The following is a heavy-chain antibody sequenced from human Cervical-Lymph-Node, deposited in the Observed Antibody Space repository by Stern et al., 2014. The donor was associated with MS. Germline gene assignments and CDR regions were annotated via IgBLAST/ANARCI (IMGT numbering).Heavy chain of an antibody. V-gene: IGHV5-51*03. J-gene: IGHJ2*01. CDR3: ARLPDSGGWYGIWYFDL. CDR1: GYSFTRDW. CDR2: IYFGDSET. D-gene: IGHD6-19*01. Sequence: VQLVQSGAEVKKPGESLKISCKGSGYSFTRDWIGWVRQTPGKGLEWMGIIYFGDSETRYSPSFQGQVPISADKSISTAYLQWSSLKASDTAMYYCARLPDSGGWYGIWYFDLWGRGTLVTVSS.